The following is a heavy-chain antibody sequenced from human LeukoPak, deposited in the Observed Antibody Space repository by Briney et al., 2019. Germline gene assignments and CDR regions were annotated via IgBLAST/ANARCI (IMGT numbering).Heavy chain of an antibody. CDR3: ARELTTVRPPDNWFDP. CDR2: IYYSGST. CDR1: GGSISSGGYY. V-gene: IGHV4-31*03. Sequence: SETLSLTCTVSGGSISSGGYYWSWIRQHPGKGLEWIGYIYYSGSTYYYPSLKSRVTISVDTSKNQFSLKLSSVTAADTAVYYCARELTTVRPPDNWFDPWGQGTLVTVSS. D-gene: IGHD4-17*01. J-gene: IGHJ5*02.